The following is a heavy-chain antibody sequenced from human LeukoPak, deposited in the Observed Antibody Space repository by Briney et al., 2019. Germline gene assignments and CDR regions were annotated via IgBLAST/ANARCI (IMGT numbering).Heavy chain of an antibody. D-gene: IGHD2-15*01. V-gene: IGHV4-38-2*01. CDR2: IYHSGST. Sequence: SETLSLTCAVSGYSISSGYYWGWIRQPPRKGLEWIGSIYHSGSTYYNPSLKSRVTISVDTSKNQFSLKVSSVTAADTAVYYCARQAIAATGNWFDPWGQGTLVTVSS. CDR3: ARQAIAATGNWFDP. CDR1: GYSISSGYY. J-gene: IGHJ5*02.